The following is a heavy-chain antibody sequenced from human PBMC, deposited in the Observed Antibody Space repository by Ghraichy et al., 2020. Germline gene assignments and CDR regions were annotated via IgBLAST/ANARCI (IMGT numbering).Heavy chain of an antibody. CDR3: ARDWSLPGAFDY. V-gene: IGHV1-18*01. CDR2: IIPYNRNT. Sequence: ASVKVSCKASGYTFTNYGINWVRQAPGQGLEWMGWIIPYNRNTHYAQRLQGRVTMTTDTSTSTAYMELRSLRSDDTAVYFCARDWSLPGAFDYWGQGTLVTVSS. CDR1: GYTFTNYG. D-gene: IGHD3-3*01. J-gene: IGHJ4*02.